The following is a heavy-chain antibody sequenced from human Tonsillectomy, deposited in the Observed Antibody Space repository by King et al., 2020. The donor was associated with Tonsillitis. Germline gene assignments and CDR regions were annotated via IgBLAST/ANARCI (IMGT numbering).Heavy chain of an antibody. V-gene: IGHV3-7*03. CDR1: GFTFSSYW. CDR3: ARGRIPPFGAPPWYYFDY. CDR2: IKQDGSEK. Sequence: VQLVESGGGLVQPGGSLRLSCAASGFTFSSYWMSWVRQAPGKGLEWVANIKQDGSEKYYVDSVKGRFTISRDNAKNSLYLQMNSLRAEETAVYYCARGRIPPFGAPPWYYFDYWGQGTLVTVSS. J-gene: IGHJ4*02. D-gene: IGHD3-16*01.